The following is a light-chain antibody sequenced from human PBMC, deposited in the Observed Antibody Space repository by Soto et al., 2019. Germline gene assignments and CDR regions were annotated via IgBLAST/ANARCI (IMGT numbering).Light chain of an antibody. Sequence: QSALTQPRSLSGSPGQSVTISCTGTSSDVGGYNCVSWYQHHPGKAPKLMIYDVTKRPSGVPDRFSGSKSGNTASLTISGLQAEDEGDYSCCSYAGSYTHVVFGGGTKLTVL. CDR1: SSDVGGYNC. CDR3: CSYAGSYTHVV. CDR2: DVT. J-gene: IGLJ2*01. V-gene: IGLV2-11*01.